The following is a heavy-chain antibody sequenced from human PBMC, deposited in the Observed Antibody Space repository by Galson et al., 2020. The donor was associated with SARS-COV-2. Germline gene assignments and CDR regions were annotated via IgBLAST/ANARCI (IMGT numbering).Heavy chain of an antibody. D-gene: IGHD6-6*01. CDR1: GYTLTEIY. V-gene: IGHV1-24*01. Sequence: ASVKVSCKLCGYTLTEIYMHRVRQAPGKGLQWMGGFDPEDGETINEQKFQGRVTMTEDTSTDTAYMELSSLRSEDTAVYYCATGIAAPSYYYYYMDVWGKGTTVTVSS. J-gene: IGHJ6*03. CDR2: FDPEDGET. CDR3: ATGIAAPSYYYYYMDV.